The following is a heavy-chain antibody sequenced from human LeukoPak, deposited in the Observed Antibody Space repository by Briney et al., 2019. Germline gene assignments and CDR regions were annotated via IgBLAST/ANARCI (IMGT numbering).Heavy chain of an antibody. CDR1: GGSISSGSYY. CDR2: IYTSGST. D-gene: IGHD1-26*01. Sequence: SETLSLTCTVSGGSISSGSYYWSWIRQPAGKGLEWIGRIYTSGSTNYNPSLKSRVTISVDTSKNQFSLKLSSVTAADTAVYYCARIVGAMGVDYWGQGTLVTVSS. CDR3: ARIVGAMGVDY. V-gene: IGHV4-61*02. J-gene: IGHJ4*02.